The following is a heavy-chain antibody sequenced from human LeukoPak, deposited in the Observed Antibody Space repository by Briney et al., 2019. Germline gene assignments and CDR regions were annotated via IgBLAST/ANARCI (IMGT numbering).Heavy chain of an antibody. J-gene: IGHJ4*02. CDR3: ARQVAVAGIHFDY. CDR1: GGSISSSSYY. V-gene: IGHV4-39*01. CDR2: IYYSGST. D-gene: IGHD6-19*01. Sequence: SETLSLTCTVSGGSISSSSYYWGWIRQPPGKGLEWIGSIYYSGSTYYNPSLKSRVTISVDTSKNQFSLKLSSVTAADTAVYYCARQVAVAGIHFDYWGQGTLVTVSS.